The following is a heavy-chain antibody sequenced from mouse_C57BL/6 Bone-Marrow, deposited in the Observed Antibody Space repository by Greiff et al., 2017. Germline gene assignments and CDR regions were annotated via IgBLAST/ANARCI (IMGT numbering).Heavy chain of an antibody. CDR2: IDPETGGT. CDR1: GYTFTDYE. Sequence: VKLQESGAELVRPGASVTLSCKASGYTFTDYEMHWVKQTPVHGLEWIGAIDPETGGTAYNQKFKGKAILTADKSSSTAYMELRSLTSEDSAVYYCTTSYYYGSSYWYVDVWGTGTTVTVSS. D-gene: IGHD1-1*01. CDR3: TTSYYYGSSYWYVDV. J-gene: IGHJ1*03. V-gene: IGHV1-15*01.